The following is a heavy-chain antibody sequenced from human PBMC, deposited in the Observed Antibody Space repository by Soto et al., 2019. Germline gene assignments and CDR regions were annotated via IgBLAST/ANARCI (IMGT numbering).Heavy chain of an antibody. J-gene: IGHJ4*02. Sequence: SETLSLTCAVYGGSFSGYYWSWIRQPPGKGLEWIGEINHSGSTNYNPSLKSRVTISVDTSKNQFSLKLSSVTAADTAVYYCARAGYSSSGGYYFDYWGQGPLVTVSS. V-gene: IGHV4-34*01. CDR2: INHSGST. CDR1: GGSFSGYY. D-gene: IGHD6-13*01. CDR3: ARAGYSSSGGYYFDY.